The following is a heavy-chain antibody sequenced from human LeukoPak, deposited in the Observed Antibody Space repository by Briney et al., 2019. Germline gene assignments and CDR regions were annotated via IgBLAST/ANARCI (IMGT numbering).Heavy chain of an antibody. J-gene: IGHJ5*02. D-gene: IGHD2-8*01. CDR1: GFTFISYS. Sequence: GGSLRLSCAASGFTFISYSMNWVRQAPGKGLEWVSSISSSSSYIYYADSVKGRLTISRDNAKNSLYLQMNSLRAEDTAVYYCARGGKWSPRDRFDPWGQGTLVTVSS. V-gene: IGHV3-21*01. CDR3: ARGGKWSPRDRFDP. CDR2: ISSSSSYI.